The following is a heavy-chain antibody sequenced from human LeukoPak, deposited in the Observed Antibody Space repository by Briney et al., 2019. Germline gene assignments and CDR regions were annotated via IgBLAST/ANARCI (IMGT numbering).Heavy chain of an antibody. D-gene: IGHD2-15*01. CDR2: ISRSGGST. J-gene: IGHJ3*02. CDR1: GFTFSSYA. Sequence: GGSLRLSCAASGFTFSSYAMNWVRQAPGKGLEWVSTISRSGGSTYYADSVKGRFTISRDNSKSTLYLQMNSLRAEDTAVYYCAKRARYCGGSCYDDAFDIWGQGTMVTVSS. CDR3: AKRARYCGGSCYDDAFDI. V-gene: IGHV3-23*01.